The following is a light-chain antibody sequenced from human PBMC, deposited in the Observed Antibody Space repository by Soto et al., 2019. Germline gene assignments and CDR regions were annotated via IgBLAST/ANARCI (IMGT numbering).Light chain of an antibody. V-gene: IGKV3-20*01. CDR3: QQYGSPPFT. CDR1: QSVSSNY. J-gene: IGKJ3*01. Sequence: EIVLTQSPGTLALSPGERATLSCRASQSVSSNYFTWYQQKRGQAPRLLIHGAYSRATGIPDRFSGSGSGTDFTLLNRRLEREDFAVYYCQQYGSPPFTFGPGTKVGIK. CDR2: GAY.